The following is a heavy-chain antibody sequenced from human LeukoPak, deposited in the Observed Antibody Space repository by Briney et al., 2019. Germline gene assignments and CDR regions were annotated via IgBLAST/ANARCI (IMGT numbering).Heavy chain of an antibody. CDR3: AREAAAAGRNWFDP. Sequence: SETLSLTCAVYGGSFSGYYWSWVRQPPGKGLEWIGEINHSGSTNYNPSLKSRATISVDTSKNQFSLKLSSVTAADTAVYYCAREAAAAGRNWFDPWGQGTLVTVSS. CDR1: GGSFSGYY. D-gene: IGHD6-13*01. J-gene: IGHJ5*02. CDR2: INHSGST. V-gene: IGHV4-34*01.